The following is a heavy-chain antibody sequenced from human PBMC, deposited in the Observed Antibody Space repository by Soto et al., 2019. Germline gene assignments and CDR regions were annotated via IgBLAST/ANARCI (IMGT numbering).Heavy chain of an antibody. CDR2: IRSKADSYAT. CDR3: SRNIDYAFDI. Sequence: PGGSLRLSCAASGFTCSGSVMYWVRQTSGKGLEWVGRIRSKADSYATAYAASVKGRFTISRDDSKNTVYLQMNSLKTEDTAVYYCSRNIDYAFDIWGQGTMVTVSS. V-gene: IGHV3-73*01. CDR1: GFTCSGSV. D-gene: IGHD2-15*01. J-gene: IGHJ3*02.